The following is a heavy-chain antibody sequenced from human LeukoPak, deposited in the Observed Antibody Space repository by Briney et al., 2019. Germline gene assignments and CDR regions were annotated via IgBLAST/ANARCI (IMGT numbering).Heavy chain of an antibody. Sequence: PSQTLSLTCTVSGGSISSGGYYWSRLRQHPGKGLEWIGYIYYSGSTYYNPSLKSRVTISVDTSKNQFSLKLSSVTAADTAVYYCARGDGYIHFDYWGQGTLVTVSS. CDR3: ARGDGYIHFDY. D-gene: IGHD5-24*01. CDR1: GGSISSGGYY. J-gene: IGHJ4*02. CDR2: IYYSGST. V-gene: IGHV4-31*03.